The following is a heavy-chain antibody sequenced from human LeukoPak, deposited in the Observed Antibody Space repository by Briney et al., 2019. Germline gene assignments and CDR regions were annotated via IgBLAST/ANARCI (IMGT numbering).Heavy chain of an antibody. Sequence: GGSLRLSCAASGFTFSSSAMSWVRQAPGKGLEWVSAISGSGGSTFYADSVKGRFTISRDNSKNTLYLQMNSLRAEDTAVYYCANQKSIWSGLFDYWGQGTLVTVSS. D-gene: IGHD3-3*01. CDR3: ANQKSIWSGLFDY. V-gene: IGHV3-23*01. J-gene: IGHJ4*02. CDR1: GFTFSSSA. CDR2: ISGSGGST.